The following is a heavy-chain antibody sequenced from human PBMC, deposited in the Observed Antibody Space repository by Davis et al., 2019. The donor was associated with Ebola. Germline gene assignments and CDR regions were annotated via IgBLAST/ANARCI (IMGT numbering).Heavy chain of an antibody. Sequence: GESLKISCAASGFTFSSYTINWVRQAPGKGLEWVSAISGSGGGTYYADSVKGRFTISRDNSKNTLYLQMNSLGAEDTAVYYCARGGNSDYWGQGTLVTVSS. CDR2: ISGSGGGT. CDR1: GFTFSSYT. CDR3: ARGGNSDY. V-gene: IGHV3-23*01. J-gene: IGHJ4*02.